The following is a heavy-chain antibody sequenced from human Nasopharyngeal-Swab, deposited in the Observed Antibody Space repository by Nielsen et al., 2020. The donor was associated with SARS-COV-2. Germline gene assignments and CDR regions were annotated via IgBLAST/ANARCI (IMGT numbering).Heavy chain of an antibody. CDR2: ISYSGAT. Sequence: SETLSLTCSVSGGSINNFYWTWIRQPPGKGLEWIAYISYSGATNYDPSLKNRVTISRDTSKNEVSLKLNSVTAADTAVYYCAAGYDERSYSRSWFDAFDVWGQGTVVTVSS. J-gene: IGHJ3*01. CDR3: AAGYDERSYSRSWFDAFDV. V-gene: IGHV4-59*08. CDR1: GGSINNFY. D-gene: IGHD6-13*01.